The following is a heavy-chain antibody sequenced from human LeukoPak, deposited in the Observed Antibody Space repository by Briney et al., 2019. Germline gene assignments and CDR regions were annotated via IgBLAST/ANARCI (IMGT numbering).Heavy chain of an antibody. CDR3: ASGRIAAAGTAGDYYYYYMDV. CDR1: GGSLSPYC. CDR2: IYSSGTT. D-gene: IGHD6-13*01. Sequence: SETLSLTCTISGGSLSPYCWNWIRQPAGKGLEWIGRIYSSGTTNYNPSLRSRVSMTVDTSKNQFSLKLSSVTAADTAVYYCASGRIAAAGTAGDYYYYYMDVWGKGTTVTVSS. V-gene: IGHV4-4*07. J-gene: IGHJ6*03.